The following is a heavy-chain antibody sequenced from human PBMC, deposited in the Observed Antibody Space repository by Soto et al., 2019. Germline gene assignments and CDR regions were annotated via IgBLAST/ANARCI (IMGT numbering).Heavy chain of an antibody. Sequence: PGGSLRLSCAASGFSFSRYSMNWVRQAPGKGLEWVASVSSSSNFKYYADSVKGRFTISRDDAQNSVFLQMNSLRVEDTAVYYCATVTAGNYYDYWGQGTLVTVSS. CDR3: ATVTAGNYYDY. CDR2: VSSSSNFK. CDR1: GFSFSRYS. D-gene: IGHD1-26*01. V-gene: IGHV3-21*06. J-gene: IGHJ4*02.